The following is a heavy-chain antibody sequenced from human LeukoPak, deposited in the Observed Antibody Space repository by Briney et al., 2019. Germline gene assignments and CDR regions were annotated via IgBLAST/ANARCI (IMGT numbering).Heavy chain of an antibody. CDR3: ARDPADYYDSSGYFFDY. CDR1: GYTFTSYD. CDR2: MNPNSGNT. Sequence: ASVKVSCKASGYTFTSYDINWVRQATGQGLEWMGWMNPNSGNTGYAQKLQGRVTMTRNTSISTAYMELSSLRSEDTAVYYCARDPADYYDSSGYFFDYWGQGTLVTVSS. V-gene: IGHV1-8*01. D-gene: IGHD3-22*01. J-gene: IGHJ4*02.